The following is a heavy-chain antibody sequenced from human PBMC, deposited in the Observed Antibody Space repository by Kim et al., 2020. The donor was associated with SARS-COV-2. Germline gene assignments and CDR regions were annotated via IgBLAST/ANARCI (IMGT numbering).Heavy chain of an antibody. Sequence: GGSLRLSCAASGFTVSNSYMSWVRQAPGKGLEWVSVIYSDGKPYYADSVKGRSTISRDISKNTVYLQMNGLRAEDTAVYYCAREGSTGYHLPYWGQGTLV. V-gene: IGHV3-66*01. J-gene: IGHJ4*02. D-gene: IGHD3-22*01. CDR2: IYSDGKP. CDR1: GFTVSNSY. CDR3: AREGSTGYHLPY.